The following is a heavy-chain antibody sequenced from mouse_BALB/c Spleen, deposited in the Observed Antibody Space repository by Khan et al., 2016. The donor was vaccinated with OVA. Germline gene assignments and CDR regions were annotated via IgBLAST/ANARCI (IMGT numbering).Heavy chain of an antibody. CDR1: GYSITSGYG. J-gene: IGHJ2*01. Sequence: EVKLLESGPGLVKPSQSLSLTCTVTGYSITSGYGWYCIRQFPGNKLEWMGYISYSGSTNYNQSLKSRISITRDTAKNQFFLQLNTVTTEDTASYYCARTARIKYWGQGTTLTVSS. CDR2: ISYSGST. V-gene: IGHV3-1*02. CDR3: ARTARIKY. D-gene: IGHD1-2*01.